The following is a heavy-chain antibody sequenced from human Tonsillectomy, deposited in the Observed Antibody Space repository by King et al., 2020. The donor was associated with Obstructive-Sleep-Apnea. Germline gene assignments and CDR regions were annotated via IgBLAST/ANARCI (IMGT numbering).Heavy chain of an antibody. Sequence: MPLQESGTGLVKPSETLSLTCTVSGGSISSYYWSWIRQPPGKGLEWIGYIYDTGSTNYNPSLKSRVTISVDTSKNQFSLKLSSVTAADTAVYYCARNVVVPAVTNWFDPWGQGTLVTVSS. CDR2: IYDTGST. CDR1: GGSISSYY. CDR3: ARNVVVPAVTNWFDP. V-gene: IGHV4-59*08. D-gene: IGHD2-2*01. J-gene: IGHJ5*02.